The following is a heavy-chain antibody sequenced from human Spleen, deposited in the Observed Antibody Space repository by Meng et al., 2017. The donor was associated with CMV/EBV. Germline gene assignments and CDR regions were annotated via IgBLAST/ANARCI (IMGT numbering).Heavy chain of an antibody. Sequence: SETLSLTCTVSGGSISSSAYYWGWIRQPPGKGLEWIGYIYYTGSINYNPSLKSRVTISVDTSKNQFSLKLSSVTAADAGIYYCARKDTIRDYYGLDVWGLGTTVTVSS. D-gene: IGHD2-2*02. CDR3: ARKDTIRDYYGLDV. J-gene: IGHJ6*02. CDR1: GGSISSSAYY. V-gene: IGHV4-61*05. CDR2: IYYTGSI.